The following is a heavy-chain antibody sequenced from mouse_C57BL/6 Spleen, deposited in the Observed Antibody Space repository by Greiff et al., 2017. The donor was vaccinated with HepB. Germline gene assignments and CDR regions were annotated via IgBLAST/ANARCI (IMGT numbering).Heavy chain of an antibody. V-gene: IGHV1-15*01. Sequence: QVQLQQSGAELVRPGASVTLSCKASGYTFTDYEMHWVKQTPVHGLEWIGAIDPETGGTAYNQKFKGKAILTADKSSSTAYMELRSLTSEDSAVYYCTRWGDCYLYALDYWGQGTSVTVSS. CDR3: TRWGDCYLYALDY. J-gene: IGHJ4*01. CDR2: IDPETGGT. CDR1: GYTFTDYE. D-gene: IGHD5-5*01.